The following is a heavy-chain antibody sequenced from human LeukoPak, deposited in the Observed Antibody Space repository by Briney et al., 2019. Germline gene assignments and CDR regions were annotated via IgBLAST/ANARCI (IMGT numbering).Heavy chain of an antibody. V-gene: IGHV1-3*01. CDR1: GYTFTSYA. Sequence: GASVKVSCKASGYTFTSYAMHWVRQAPGQRLEWMGWINAGNGNTKYSQKFQGRVTITRDTSASTAYMELSSLRSEDTAVYYCARVSARDGYNYYWFDPWGQGTLVTVSS. J-gene: IGHJ5*02. CDR2: INAGNGNT. D-gene: IGHD5-24*01. CDR3: ARVSARDGYNYYWFDP.